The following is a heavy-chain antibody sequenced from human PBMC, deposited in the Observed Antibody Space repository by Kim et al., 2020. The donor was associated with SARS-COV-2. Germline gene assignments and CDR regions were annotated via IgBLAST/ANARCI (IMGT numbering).Heavy chain of an antibody. CDR3: VRGGAYFVY. D-gene: IGHD1-26*01. J-gene: IGHJ4*01. CDR2: VHHTGKT. CDR1: GDSFTSYY. V-gene: IGHV4-59*01. Sequence: SETLSLTCTVSGDSFTSYYWSWVRQPPGKGLEYIAYVHHTGKTNYNPSLESRVTIAIDTFKNQLSLKVTSVTAADAAVYYCVRGGAYFVYCGHGFLVSVS.